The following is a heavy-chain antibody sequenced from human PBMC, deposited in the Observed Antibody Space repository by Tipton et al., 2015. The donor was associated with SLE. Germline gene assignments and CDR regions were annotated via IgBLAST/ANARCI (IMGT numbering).Heavy chain of an antibody. V-gene: IGHV4-61*05. CDR2: IHHRGTT. CDR1: GGSISTNLHY. CDR3: ATQGYYDSSFDY. Sequence: GLVKPSETLSLSCIVSGGSISTNLHYWAWIRQTPGTGLEWIGEIHHRGTTNYNPSLKSRVTISVDKSKSQFSLKLSSVTAADTAVYYCATQGYYDSSFDYWGQGTLVTVSS. D-gene: IGHD3-16*01. J-gene: IGHJ4*02.